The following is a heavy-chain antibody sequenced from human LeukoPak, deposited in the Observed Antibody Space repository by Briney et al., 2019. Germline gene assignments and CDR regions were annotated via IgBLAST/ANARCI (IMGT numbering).Heavy chain of an antibody. CDR2: ISAYNGNT. Sequence: GPSVKVSCKASGYTFTSYGISWMRQPPGQGLEWMGRISAYNGNTNYAQKLQGRVTMTTDTSTSTAYMGLRGLRSDGTAVYYCARKYCSSASCYIDWFDPWGQGTLVTVSS. CDR3: ARKYCSSASCYIDWFDP. J-gene: IGHJ5*02. V-gene: IGHV1-18*01. D-gene: IGHD2-2*02. CDR1: GYTFTSYG.